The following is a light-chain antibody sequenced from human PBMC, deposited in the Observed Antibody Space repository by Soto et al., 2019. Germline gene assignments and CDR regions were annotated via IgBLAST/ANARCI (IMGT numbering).Light chain of an antibody. CDR3: QQYDDWPPWT. V-gene: IGKV3-15*01. J-gene: IGKJ1*01. Sequence: EIVLTQSPGTLSLSPGERATLSCRASQSVSSSYLAWYQQKLGQAPRLLIYGASTRASGIPARFRGSGSGTEFTLTISSLQSEDFAVYYCQQYDDWPPWTFGPGTKVDNK. CDR1: QSVSSSY. CDR2: GAS.